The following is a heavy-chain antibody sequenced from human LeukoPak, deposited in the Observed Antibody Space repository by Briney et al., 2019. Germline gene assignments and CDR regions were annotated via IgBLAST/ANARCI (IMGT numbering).Heavy chain of an antibody. CDR1: GYSISSGYY. Sequence: SETLSLTCAVSGYSISSGYYWGWIRQPPGKGLEWIGSIYHSGSTYYNPSPKSRVTISVDTSKNQFSLKLSSVTAADTAVYYCVRQGYCSSTSCYRRPYYYYYMDVWGKGTTVTVSS. D-gene: IGHD2-2*01. J-gene: IGHJ6*03. V-gene: IGHV4-38-2*01. CDR2: IYHSGST. CDR3: VRQGYCSSTSCYRRPYYYYYMDV.